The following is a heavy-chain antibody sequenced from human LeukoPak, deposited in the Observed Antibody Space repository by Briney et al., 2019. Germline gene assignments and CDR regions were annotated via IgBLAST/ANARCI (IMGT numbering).Heavy chain of an antibody. Sequence: GASVKVSCKVSGYTLTELSMHWVRQAPGKGLEWMGGFDPEAGETIYAQKFQGRVTMTEDTSTETAYMELSSLRSEDRAVYYCATDMDTDAGDYWGQGTLVTVSS. CDR1: GYTLTELS. J-gene: IGHJ4*02. CDR3: ATDMDTDAGDY. CDR2: FDPEAGET. D-gene: IGHD5-18*01. V-gene: IGHV1-24*01.